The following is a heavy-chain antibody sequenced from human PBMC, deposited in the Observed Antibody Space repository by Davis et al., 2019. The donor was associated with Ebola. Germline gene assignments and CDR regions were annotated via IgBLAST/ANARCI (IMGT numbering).Heavy chain of an antibody. CDR1: GYSFTSYW. Sequence: KVSCKGSGYSFTSYWIGWVRQMPGKGLEWMGIIYPGDSDTRYSPSFQGQVTISADKSISTAYLQWSSLKASDTAMYYCATDLTIFGVVRDDCWGQGTLVTVSS. CDR3: ATDLTIFGVVRDDC. CDR2: IYPGDSDT. J-gene: IGHJ4*02. V-gene: IGHV5-51*01. D-gene: IGHD3-3*01.